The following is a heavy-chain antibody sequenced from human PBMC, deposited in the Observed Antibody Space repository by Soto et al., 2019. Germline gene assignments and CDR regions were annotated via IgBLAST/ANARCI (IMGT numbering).Heavy chain of an antibody. V-gene: IGHV4-39*01. CDR3: ARGSGYSSSWYDSWFDP. D-gene: IGHD6-13*01. J-gene: IGHJ5*02. Sequence: PSETLSLTCTVSGGSISSSSYYWGWIRQPPGKGLEWIGSIYYSGSTYYNPSLKSRVTISVDTSKNQFSLKLSSVTAADTAVYYCARGSGYSSSWYDSWFDPWGQGTLVTVSS. CDR2: IYYSGST. CDR1: GGSISSSSYY.